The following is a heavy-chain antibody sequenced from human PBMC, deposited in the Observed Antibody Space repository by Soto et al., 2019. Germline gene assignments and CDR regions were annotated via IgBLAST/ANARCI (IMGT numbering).Heavy chain of an antibody. CDR3: VGGRSIVVARGRLMDV. CDR2: ICNSGPT. CDR1: SECITRYW. Sequence: PSLPLSLTCTVGSECITRYWWTHIMQPPGEGLEWIGCICNSGPTNYNPSLKSRAAISIDTQKHQFSLQLSSVTVADTAFYYCVGGRSIVVARGRLMDVSGQRTPVTVPS. V-gene: IGHV4-59*12. J-gene: IGHJ6*02. D-gene: IGHD3-22*01.